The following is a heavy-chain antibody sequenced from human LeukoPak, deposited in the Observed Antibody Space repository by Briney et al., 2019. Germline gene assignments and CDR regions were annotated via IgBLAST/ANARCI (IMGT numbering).Heavy chain of an antibody. D-gene: IGHD2-15*01. J-gene: IGHJ6*03. CDR2: IIPIFGTA. Sequence: SVKVSCKASGGTISSYAISWVRQAPGQGLEWMGGIIPIFGTANYAQKFQGRVTITTDESTSTAYMELSSLRSEDTAVYYCARVPIGPGRIYYYYMDVWGKGTTVTVSS. V-gene: IGHV1-69*05. CDR1: GGTISSYA. CDR3: ARVPIGPGRIYYYYMDV.